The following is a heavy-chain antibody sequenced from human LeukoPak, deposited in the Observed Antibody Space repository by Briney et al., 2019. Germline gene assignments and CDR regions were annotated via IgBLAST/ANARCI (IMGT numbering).Heavy chain of an antibody. V-gene: IGHV3-48*04. CDR2: ISSSSSSI. CDR1: GFTFSSYS. Sequence: GGSLRLSCAASGFTFSSYSMNWVRQAPGKGLEWVSYISSSSSSIYYADSVKGRFTISRDNAKNSLYLQVNSLRAEDTAVYYCARDTLSSGSYYFDYWGQGTLVTVSS. D-gene: IGHD1-26*01. J-gene: IGHJ4*02. CDR3: ARDTLSSGSYYFDY.